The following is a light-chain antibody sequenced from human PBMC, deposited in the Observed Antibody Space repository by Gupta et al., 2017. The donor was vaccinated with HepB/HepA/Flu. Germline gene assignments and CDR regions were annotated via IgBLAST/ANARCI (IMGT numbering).Light chain of an antibody. Sequence: QSVLTQTPSASATPGQRVTISYSGSSSNIGSNTVNWYQQLPGTAPKLLIYSNHQRPSGVPDRFSGSKSGTSASLAISGLQSEDEADYYCAAWDDSLVFGGGTKLTVL. CDR1: SSNIGSNT. CDR2: SNH. J-gene: IGLJ2*01. CDR3: AAWDDSLV. V-gene: IGLV1-44*01.